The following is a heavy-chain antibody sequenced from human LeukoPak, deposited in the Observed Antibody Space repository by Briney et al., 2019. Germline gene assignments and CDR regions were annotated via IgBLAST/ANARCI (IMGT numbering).Heavy chain of an antibody. CDR2: IYYSGST. CDR3: ARYSYGKYYFDY. V-gene: IGHV4-59*05. D-gene: IGHD5-18*01. Sequence: SETLSLTCTGSGGSISSYYWSWIRQPPGKGLEWIGSIYYSGSTYYNPSLKSRVTITVDTSKNQFSLKLSSVTAADTAVYYCARYSYGKYYFDYWGQGTLVTVSS. J-gene: IGHJ4*02. CDR1: GGSISSYY.